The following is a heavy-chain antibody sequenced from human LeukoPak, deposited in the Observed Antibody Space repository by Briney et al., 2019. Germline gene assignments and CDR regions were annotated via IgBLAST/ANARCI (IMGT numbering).Heavy chain of an antibody. CDR2: ISGNGGST. CDR1: GFTFSSYA. V-gene: IGHV3-64*01. Sequence: GGSLRLSCAASGFTFSSYAMHWVRQAPGKGLEYVSAISGNGGSTYYANSVKGRFTISRDNSKNTLYLQMGSLRAEDMAVYYCAREATLYDAFDIWGQGTMVTVSS. J-gene: IGHJ3*02. CDR3: AREATLYDAFDI. D-gene: IGHD5-12*01.